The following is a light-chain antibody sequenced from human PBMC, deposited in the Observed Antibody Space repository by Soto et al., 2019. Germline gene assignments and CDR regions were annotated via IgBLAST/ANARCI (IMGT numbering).Light chain of an antibody. J-gene: IGLJ1*01. CDR1: SSNIGTDYA. CDR3: QSCDSGLSGYV. Sequence: QSVLAQPPSVSGAPGQRVTISCTGGSSNIGTDYAEHWYQHLPGTAPQLFIFRPSSRASGVPDRFSGSKSGTSASLAITGVQAEDDAHYYCQSCDSGLSGYVFGAGTKITVL. V-gene: IGLV1-40*01. CDR2: RPS.